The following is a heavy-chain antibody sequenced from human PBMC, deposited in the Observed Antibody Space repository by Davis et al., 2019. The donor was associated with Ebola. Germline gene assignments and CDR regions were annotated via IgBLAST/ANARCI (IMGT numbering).Heavy chain of an antibody. CDR1: GFTFSSYW. V-gene: IGHV3-7*01. Sequence: PGGSLRLSCAASGFTFSSYWMSWVRQAPGKGLEWVANIKQDGSEKYYVDSVKGRFTISRDNAKNSLYLQMNSLRAEDTAVYYCAREKGDGDGYWYFDLWGRGTLVTVSS. CDR3: AREKGDGDGYWYFDL. J-gene: IGHJ2*01. D-gene: IGHD4-17*01. CDR2: IKQDGSEK.